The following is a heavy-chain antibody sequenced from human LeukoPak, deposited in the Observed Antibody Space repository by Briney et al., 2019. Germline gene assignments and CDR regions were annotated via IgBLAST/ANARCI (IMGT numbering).Heavy chain of an antibody. CDR1: GYTFTSYA. Sequence: ASVKVSCKASGYTFTSYAMHWVRQAPGQRLEWMGWINAGNGNTKYSQKFQGRVTITRDTSASTAYMELGSLRSEDTAVYYCARGYDILTGYYSFDYWGQGTLVTVSS. CDR2: INAGNGNT. V-gene: IGHV1-3*01. CDR3: ARGYDILTGYYSFDY. D-gene: IGHD3-9*01. J-gene: IGHJ4*02.